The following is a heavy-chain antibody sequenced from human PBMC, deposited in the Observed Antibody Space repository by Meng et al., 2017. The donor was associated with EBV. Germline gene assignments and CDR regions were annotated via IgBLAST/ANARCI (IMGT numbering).Heavy chain of an antibody. Sequence: QVQLQESGPGLVKPSXXRSPTCAVSGGSISSSNWWSWVRQPPGKGLEWIGEIYHSGSTNYNPSLKSRVTISVDKSKNQFSLKLSSVTAADTAVYYCARDRGGYYDSSGYYADWGQGTLVTVSS. J-gene: IGHJ4*02. CDR2: IYHSGST. D-gene: IGHD3-22*01. CDR1: GGSISSSNW. V-gene: IGHV4-4*02. CDR3: ARDRGGYYDSSGYYAD.